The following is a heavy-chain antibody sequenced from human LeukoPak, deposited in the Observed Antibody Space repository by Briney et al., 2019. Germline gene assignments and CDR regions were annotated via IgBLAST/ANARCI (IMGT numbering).Heavy chain of an antibody. V-gene: IGHV3-53*01. D-gene: IGHD3-9*01. J-gene: IGHJ3*02. CDR3: ASHILTGSFDI. Sequence: PGGSLRLSCAASGFTVSSNYMSWVRQAPGKGLEWVSVIYGGGSTYYADSVKGRFTISRDNSKNTLYLQMNSLRAEDTAVYYCASHILTGSFDIWGQGTMVTVSS. CDR2: IYGGGST. CDR1: GFTVSSNY.